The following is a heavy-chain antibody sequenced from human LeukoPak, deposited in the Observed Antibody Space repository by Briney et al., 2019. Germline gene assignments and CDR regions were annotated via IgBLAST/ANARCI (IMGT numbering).Heavy chain of an antibody. V-gene: IGHV3-30*18. Sequence: GGSLRLSCAASGFTFSSYGMHWVRQAPGKGLGWVAVISYDGSNKYPADSVKGRFTISRDNSKNTLYLQMNSLRAEDKAVYYCAKVDQLVVVKGFDYWGQGNLVTVSS. J-gene: IGHJ4*02. D-gene: IGHD2-21*01. CDR2: ISYDGSNK. CDR3: AKVDQLVVVKGFDY. CDR1: GFTFSSYG.